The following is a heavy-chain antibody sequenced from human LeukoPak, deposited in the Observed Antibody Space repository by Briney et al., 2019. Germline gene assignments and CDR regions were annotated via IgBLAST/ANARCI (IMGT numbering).Heavy chain of an antibody. CDR2: ISWSSGSI. J-gene: IGHJ4*02. CDR3: AKDPGSGSYHWEGFDY. Sequence: PGRSLRLSCAASGFTFDDYAMHWVRQAPGKGLEWVSGISWSSGSIGYADSVKGRFTISRDNAKNSLYLQMNSLRAEDTALYYCAKDPGSGSYHWEGFDYWGQGTLVTVSS. D-gene: IGHD1-26*01. CDR1: GFTFDDYA. V-gene: IGHV3-9*01.